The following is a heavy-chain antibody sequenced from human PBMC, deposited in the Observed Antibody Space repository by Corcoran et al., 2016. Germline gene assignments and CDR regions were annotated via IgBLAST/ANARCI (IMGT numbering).Heavy chain of an antibody. CDR3: ARDTTVPSYYYYGMDV. Sequence: QVQLVQSGAEVKKPGASVKVSCKASGYTFTSYGISWVRQAPGQGLEWMGWISAYNGNTNYAQKLQGRVTMTTDTSTSTAYMELRSLRSDETAVYYCARDTTVPSYYYYGMDVWGQGTTFTVSS. CDR1: GYTFTSYG. D-gene: IGHD4-17*01. J-gene: IGHJ6*02. V-gene: IGHV1-18*01. CDR2: ISAYNGNT.